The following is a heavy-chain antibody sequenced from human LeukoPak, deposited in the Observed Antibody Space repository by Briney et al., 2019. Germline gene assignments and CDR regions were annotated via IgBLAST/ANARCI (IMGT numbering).Heavy chain of an antibody. J-gene: IGHJ6*02. V-gene: IGHV5-51*01. Sequence: GESLKISCKGSGYSFTSYWIGWVRQMPGKGLGWMGIIYPGDSDTRYSPSFQGQVTISADKSISTAYLQWSSLKASDTAMYYCARSPPGGDYYYYGMDVWGQGTTVTVSS. CDR3: ARSPPGGDYYYYGMDV. CDR2: IYPGDSDT. D-gene: IGHD3-16*01. CDR1: GYSFTSYW.